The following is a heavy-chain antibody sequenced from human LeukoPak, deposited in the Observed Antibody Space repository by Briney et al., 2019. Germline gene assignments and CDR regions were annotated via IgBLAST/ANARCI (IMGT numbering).Heavy chain of an antibody. D-gene: IGHD3-22*01. CDR3: ARDVIYFYDGSGYYDGGDS. CDR2: ISSSSGYI. V-gene: IGHV3-21*04. Sequence: PGGSLRLSCAVSGFTFSSYTINWVRQAPGKGLEWVSSISSSSGYIYYADSVKGRFTISRDNAKNSLYLQMNSLRAEDTAMYFCARDVIYFYDGSGYYDGGDSWGQGTLVSVSS. CDR1: GFTFSSYT. J-gene: IGHJ5*01.